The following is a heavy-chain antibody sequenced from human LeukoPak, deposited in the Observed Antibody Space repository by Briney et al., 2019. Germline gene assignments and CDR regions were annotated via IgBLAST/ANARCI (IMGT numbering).Heavy chain of an antibody. V-gene: IGHV3-9*01. D-gene: IGHD1-26*01. CDR2: ISWNSGSI. J-gene: IGHJ5*02. Sequence: GGSLRLSCAASGFTFDDYAMHWVRQAPGKGLEWVSVISWNSGSIGYADSVKGRFTISRDNAKNSLYLQMNSLRAEDTAVYYCAKDPYSGSPNWFDPWGQGTLVTVSS. CDR3: AKDPYSGSPNWFDP. CDR1: GFTFDDYA.